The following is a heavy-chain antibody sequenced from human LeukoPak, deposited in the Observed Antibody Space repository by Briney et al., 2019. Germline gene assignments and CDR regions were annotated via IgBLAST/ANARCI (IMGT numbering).Heavy chain of an antibody. CDR3: AAAGGYSYSALDI. CDR1: GYTFTGYY. J-gene: IGHJ3*02. Sequence: GASVKVSCKASGYTFTGYYMHWVRQAPGQGLEWMGIINPSGGSTSYAQKFQGRVTMTRDMSTSTVYMELSSLRSEDTAVYYCAAAGGYSYSALDIWGQGTMVTVSS. V-gene: IGHV1-46*01. CDR2: INPSGGST. D-gene: IGHD5-18*01.